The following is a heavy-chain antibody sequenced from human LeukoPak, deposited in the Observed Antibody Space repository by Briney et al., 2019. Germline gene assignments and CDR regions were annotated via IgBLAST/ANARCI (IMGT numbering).Heavy chain of an antibody. CDR2: IYSRGST. CDR1: GDSISSSSFH. V-gene: IGHV4-39*01. J-gene: IGHJ5*02. Sequence: SETLSLTCTVSGDSISSSSFHWGWIRQPPGKGLEWLASIYSRGSTYYNPSLKSRVTISVDTSKDPFSLKLSSVTAADTAVYYCARHQTSTWYGEAWFGPWGQGTLVTVSS. CDR3: ARHQTSTWYGEAWFGP. D-gene: IGHD6-13*01.